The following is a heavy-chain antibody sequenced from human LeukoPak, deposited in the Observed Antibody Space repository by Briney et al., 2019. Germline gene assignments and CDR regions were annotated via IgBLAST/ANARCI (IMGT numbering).Heavy chain of an antibody. Sequence: GGSLRLSCAASGFTFSSYAMSWVRQAPGKGLEWVSAISGSGGSTYYAASVKGRFTISRDNSKNTLYLQMNSLRAEDTAVYYCAKALTMIVVIGSSRVFDYWGQGTLVTVSS. D-gene: IGHD3-22*01. CDR2: ISGSGGST. CDR3: AKALTMIVVIGSSRVFDY. V-gene: IGHV3-23*01. CDR1: GFTFSSYA. J-gene: IGHJ4*02.